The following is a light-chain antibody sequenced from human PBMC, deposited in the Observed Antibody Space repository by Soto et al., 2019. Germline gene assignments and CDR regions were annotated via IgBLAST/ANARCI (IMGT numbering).Light chain of an antibody. J-gene: IGLJ2*01. V-gene: IGLV2-14*01. CDR2: EVS. Sequence: QSVLTQPASVSGSPGQSITISCTGNSSDVGGYNYVSWYQQHQGKAPKLMIYEVSNRPSGVSNRFSGSKSGNTASLTISGLQAEDEADYYCRSYTSSSTVVFGGGTQLTVL. CDR3: RSYTSSSTVV. CDR1: SSDVGGYNY.